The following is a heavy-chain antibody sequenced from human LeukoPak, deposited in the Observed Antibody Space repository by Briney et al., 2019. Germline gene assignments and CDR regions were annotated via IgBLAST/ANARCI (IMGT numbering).Heavy chain of an antibody. D-gene: IGHD6-13*01. CDR1: GYTFTGYY. J-gene: IGHJ3*02. V-gene: IGHV1-2*02. Sequence: ASVKVTCKASGYTFTGYYMHWVRQAPGQGLEWMGWINPNSGGTNYAQKFQGRVTMTRDTSISTAYMELSRLRSDDTAVYYCARAGIAAHDAFDIWGQGTMVTVSS. CDR2: INPNSGGT. CDR3: ARAGIAAHDAFDI.